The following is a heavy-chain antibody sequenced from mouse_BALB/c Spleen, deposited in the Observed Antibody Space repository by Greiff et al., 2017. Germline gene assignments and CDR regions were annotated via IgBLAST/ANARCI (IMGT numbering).Heavy chain of an antibody. D-gene: IGHD4-1*01. CDR3: ARANWDGDFDY. CDR2: IEPANGNT. CDR1: GFNIKDTY. Sequence: EVKLMESGAELVKPGDSVKLSCTASGFNIKDTYMHWVKQRPEQGLEWIGRIEPANGNTKYDPKFQGKATITADTSSNTAYLQLSNLTSEDTAVYYYARANWDGDFDYWGQGTTLTVSS. J-gene: IGHJ2*01. V-gene: IGHV14-3*02.